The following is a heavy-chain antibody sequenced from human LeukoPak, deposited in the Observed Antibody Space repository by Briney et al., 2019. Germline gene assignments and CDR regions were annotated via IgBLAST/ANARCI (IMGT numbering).Heavy chain of an antibody. V-gene: IGHV3-33*01. CDR2: IWNDGSKK. D-gene: IGHD3-22*01. J-gene: IGHJ3*02. CDR3: ARVGSTDSPHAFDI. CDR1: GYSFSNNG. Sequence: GRSLRLSCVASGYSFSNNGMHWVRQAPGKGLEWVAVIWNDGSKKYHADSVKGRFTISSDSSKNTLYLQMNSLRAEDTAVYYCARVGSTDSPHAFDIWGQGTMVTVSS.